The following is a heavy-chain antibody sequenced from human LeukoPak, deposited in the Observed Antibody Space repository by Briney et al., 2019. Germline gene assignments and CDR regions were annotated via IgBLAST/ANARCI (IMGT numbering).Heavy chain of an antibody. CDR3: ARRDGYLYYFDY. CDR2: IYYRGST. CDR1: GGSISSSSYY. D-gene: IGHD5-24*01. V-gene: IGHV4-39*01. Sequence: NPSETLSLTCTVSGGSISSSSYYWGWIRQPPGKGLEWIGSIYYRGSTYYNPSLKSRVTISVDTSKNQFSLKLSSVTAADTAVYYCARRDGYLYYFDYWGQGTLVTVSS. J-gene: IGHJ4*02.